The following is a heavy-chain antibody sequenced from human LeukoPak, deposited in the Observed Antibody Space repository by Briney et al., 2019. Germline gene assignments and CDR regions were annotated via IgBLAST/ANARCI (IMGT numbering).Heavy chain of an antibody. V-gene: IGHV4-34*01. D-gene: IGHD3-22*01. J-gene: IGHJ6*02. CDR1: GGSFSGYY. CDR3: ARYYDSSGSLGWYYYYGMDV. CDR2: INHSGST. Sequence: SETLSLTCAVYGGSFSGYYWSWIRQPPGEGLEWIGEINHSGSTNYNPSLKSRVTISVDTSKNQFSLKLSSVTAADTAVYYCARYYDSSGSLGWYYYYGMDVWGQGTTVTVSS.